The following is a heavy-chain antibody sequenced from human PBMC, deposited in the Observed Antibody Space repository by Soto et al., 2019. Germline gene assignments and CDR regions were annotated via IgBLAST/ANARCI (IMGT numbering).Heavy chain of an antibody. V-gene: IGHV1-18*01. CDR3: ARVAEYGDYVLARYYFDY. J-gene: IGHJ4*02. CDR2: ISAYNGNT. D-gene: IGHD4-17*01. CDR1: GYTFTSYG. Sequence: GASVKVSCKASGYTFTSYGISWVRQAPGQGLEWMGWISAYNGNTNYAQKLQGRVTMTTDTSTSTAYMELRSLRSDDTAAYYCARVAEYGDYVLARYYFDYWGQGTLVTVSS.